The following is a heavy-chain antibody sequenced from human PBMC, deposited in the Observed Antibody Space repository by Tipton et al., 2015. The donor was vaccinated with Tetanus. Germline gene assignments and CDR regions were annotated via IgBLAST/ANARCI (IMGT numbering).Heavy chain of an antibody. J-gene: IGHJ3*02. CDR3: AINSGWFDAFDI. CDR1: RYTFTSYY. V-gene: IGHV1-46*03. CDR2: INPSGGST. Sequence: QSGPEVKKPGASVKVSCKASRYTFTSYYMHWVRQAPGQGLEWMGIINPSGGSTSYAQKFQGRVTMTGDTSTSTVYMELGSLRSGDAAVYYWAINSGWFDAFDIWGQGTMVTVSS. D-gene: IGHD6-19*01.